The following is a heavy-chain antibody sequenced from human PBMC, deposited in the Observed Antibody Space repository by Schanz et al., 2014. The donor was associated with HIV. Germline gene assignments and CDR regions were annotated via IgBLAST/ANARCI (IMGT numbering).Heavy chain of an antibody. CDR1: GYTFINYD. CDR2: INPNSGGT. D-gene: IGHD2-15*01. Sequence: QVQLVQSGAEVKKSGSSVKVSCTASGYTFINYDIHWVRQAPGQGLEWMGWINPNSGGTNYAQKFQGRVTMTRETSISTAYMELSRLRSDDTAVYYCARGRSGYCSGGSCPYGRYYFDYWGQGTLVTVSS. V-gene: IGHV1-2*02. J-gene: IGHJ4*02. CDR3: ARGRSGYCSGGSCPYGRYYFDY.